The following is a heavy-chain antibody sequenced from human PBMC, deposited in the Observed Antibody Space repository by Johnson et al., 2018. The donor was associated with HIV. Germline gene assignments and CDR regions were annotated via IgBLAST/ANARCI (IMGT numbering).Heavy chain of an antibody. CDR2: INWNGGRT. D-gene: IGHD1-1*01. V-gene: IGHV3-20*04. CDR3: ARHQLLVHDVFNI. Sequence: MLLVESGGGVVRPGGSLRLSCAASGFTFDDCGMNWVRQAPGQGLEWVSGINWNGGRTGYADSVKGRFTISRDNAKNSLYLQMNSLRADDTAVYYCARHQLLVHDVFNIWGQGTVVIVSS. J-gene: IGHJ3*02. CDR1: GFTFDDCG.